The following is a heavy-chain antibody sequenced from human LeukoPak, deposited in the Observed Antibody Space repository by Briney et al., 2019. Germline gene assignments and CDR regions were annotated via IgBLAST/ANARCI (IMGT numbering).Heavy chain of an antibody. Sequence: SETLSLTCTVSGGSISSSSYYWGWIRQPPGKGLEWIGSIFYSGSTYHNSSLKSRVTMSVDTSKNQFSLKLSSVPAADTAVYYCARVVYSSGWNWGQGTLVTVSS. D-gene: IGHD6-19*01. CDR2: IFYSGST. V-gene: IGHV4-39*07. J-gene: IGHJ4*02. CDR1: GGSISSSSYY. CDR3: ARVVYSSGWN.